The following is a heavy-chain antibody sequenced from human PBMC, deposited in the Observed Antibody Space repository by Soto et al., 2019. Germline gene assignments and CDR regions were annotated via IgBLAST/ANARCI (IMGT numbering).Heavy chain of an antibody. J-gene: IGHJ3*02. D-gene: IGHD5-18*01. V-gene: IGHV3-30-3*01. CDR1: GFTFSSYA. CDR3: ARDRDTAMVTVAFDI. Sequence: QVQLVESGGGVVQPGRSLRLSCAASGFTFSSYAMHWVRQAPGKGLEWVAVISYDGSNKYYADSVKGRFTISRDNSKNTLYLQMNSLRAEDTAVYYCARDRDTAMVTVAFDIWGKGTMVTVSS. CDR2: ISYDGSNK.